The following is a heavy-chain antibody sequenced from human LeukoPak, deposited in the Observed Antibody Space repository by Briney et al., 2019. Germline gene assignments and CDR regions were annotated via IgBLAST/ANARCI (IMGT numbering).Heavy chain of an antibody. D-gene: IGHD5-12*01. CDR2: IYHSGNT. CDR3: ARHVHDIVAENFDY. Sequence: SGTLSLTCAVSGDSISTNNWYNWVRPPPGKGLEWIGEIYHSGNTNYNPSLKSRVTISVDTSKNQFSLKLSSVTAADTAVYYCARHVHDIVAENFDYWGQGTLVTVSS. V-gene: IGHV4-4*02. CDR1: GDSISTNNW. J-gene: IGHJ4*02.